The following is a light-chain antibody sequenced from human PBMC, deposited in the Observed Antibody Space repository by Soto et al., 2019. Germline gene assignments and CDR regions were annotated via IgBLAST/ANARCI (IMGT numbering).Light chain of an antibody. J-gene: IGKJ2*01. CDR3: QKYDSALYT. CDR2: AAS. CDR1: QDIWNY. V-gene: IGKV1-27*01. Sequence: DIQLTQSPSSLSASVEDRVTFTCRASQDIWNYLAWYQQKPGKVPKLLIYAASALQSGVPSRFSGSGSGTDFTLTISSLQPEDVGTYYCQKYDSALYTFGQGTKLEI.